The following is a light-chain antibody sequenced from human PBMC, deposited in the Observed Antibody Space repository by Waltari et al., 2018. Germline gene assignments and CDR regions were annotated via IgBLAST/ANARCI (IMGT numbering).Light chain of an antibody. Sequence: QSALTQPVSVSGSPGQSIAISCTGTSSHVGGYDYVFWYQQHPGKVPKLLIYVVSARPSGVSNRFSGSKSGNTASLTISGLQAEDEADYYCTSFTSSRTYVFGTGTKVTVL. CDR1: SSHVGGYDY. CDR3: TSFTSSRTYV. CDR2: VVS. V-gene: IGLV2-14*03. J-gene: IGLJ1*01.